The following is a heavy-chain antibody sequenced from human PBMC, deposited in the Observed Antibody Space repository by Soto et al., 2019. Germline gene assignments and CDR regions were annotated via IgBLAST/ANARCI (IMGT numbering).Heavy chain of an antibody. D-gene: IGHD3-10*01. V-gene: IGHV3-74*01. Sequence: EVQLVESGGGLVQPGGSLRLSRAASGFTLSGRSMHWVRQAPGKGLVWVSGIDNAGTDSTYADSVKGRFTSSRDNAKNMLYLQMNSLRVEDTAVYYCARGWFGPDVWGKGTTVTVSS. CDR1: GFTLSGRS. CDR3: ARGWFGPDV. CDR2: IDNAGTDS. J-gene: IGHJ6*04.